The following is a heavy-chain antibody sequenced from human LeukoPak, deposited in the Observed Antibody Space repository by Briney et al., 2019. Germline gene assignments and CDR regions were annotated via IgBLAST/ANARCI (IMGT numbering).Heavy chain of an antibody. V-gene: IGHV5-51*01. J-gene: IGHJ4*02. CDR2: IYPGDSDT. D-gene: IGHD5-18*01. CDR3: ARRGEAMDPFDY. CDR1: GYSFSTYW. Sequence: GQSLQISWKGSGYSFSTYWIAWVRQMPGKGLEWMGIIYPGDSDTRYSPSFQGQVTISADKSISTAYLQWSRLKASDTAIYYCARRGEAMDPFDYWGQGTMVTVSS.